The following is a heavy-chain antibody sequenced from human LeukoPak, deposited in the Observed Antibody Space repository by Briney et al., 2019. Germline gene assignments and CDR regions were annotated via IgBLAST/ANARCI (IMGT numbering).Heavy chain of an antibody. V-gene: IGHV3-23*01. Sequence: GGSLRLSCAASGFPFSSNDMSWVRQAPGKGLEWVSALSVAGGRTHYADSVKDRFTISRDNSKNTLYLHMDSLRAEDTAVYYCAKGGWLEYWGQGTLVTVSS. CDR2: LSVAGGRT. CDR1: GFPFSSND. CDR3: AKGGWLEY. D-gene: IGHD6-19*01. J-gene: IGHJ4*02.